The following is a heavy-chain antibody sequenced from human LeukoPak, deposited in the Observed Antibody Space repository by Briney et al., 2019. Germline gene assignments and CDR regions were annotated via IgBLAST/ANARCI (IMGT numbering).Heavy chain of an antibody. CDR1: GFIVSNNY. J-gene: IGHJ4*02. V-gene: IGHV3-23*01. Sequence: GESLRLSCAASGFIVSNNYMTWVRQAPGKGLEWVSAISGRGYSTYHADSVKGRFTISRDNSKDTLYLQMDSLRVEDTAVYYCAKRSKDYYGSGTYDYWGQGTLVTVSS. D-gene: IGHD3-10*01. CDR2: ISGRGYST. CDR3: AKRSKDYYGSGTYDY.